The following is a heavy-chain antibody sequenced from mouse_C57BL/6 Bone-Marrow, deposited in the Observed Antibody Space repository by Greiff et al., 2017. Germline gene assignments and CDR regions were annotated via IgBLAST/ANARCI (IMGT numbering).Heavy chain of an antibody. CDR2: ISSGSSTI. D-gene: IGHD2-4*01. J-gene: IGHJ4*01. Sequence: EVKLMESGGGLVKPGGSLTLSCAASGFTFSDYGMHWVRQAPEKGLEWVAYISSGSSTIYYADTVKGRFTISSDNAKNTLFLQMTSLRSEDAAMYYCARGLRRYAMDYWGQGTSVTVSS. CDR3: ARGLRRYAMDY. CDR1: GFTFSDYG. V-gene: IGHV5-17*01.